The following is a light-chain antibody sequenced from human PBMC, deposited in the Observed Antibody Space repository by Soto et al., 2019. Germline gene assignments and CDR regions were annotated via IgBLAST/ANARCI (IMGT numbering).Light chain of an antibody. Sequence: DIVMTQSPDSLAVSLGERATINCKSSQSVLYSSNNKNYLAWYQQKPGQPHKLLIYWASTRESGVPDRFSGSGSGTDFTLTISSLQAEDVAVYYCQQYYSNALTFGGGTKVEIK. CDR1: QSVLYSSNNKNY. CDR2: WAS. CDR3: QQYYSNALT. V-gene: IGKV4-1*01. J-gene: IGKJ4*01.